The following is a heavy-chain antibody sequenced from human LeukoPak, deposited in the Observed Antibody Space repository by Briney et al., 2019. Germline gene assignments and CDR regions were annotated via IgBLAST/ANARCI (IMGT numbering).Heavy chain of an antibody. CDR2: ISAYNGNT. Sequence: ASVKVSCKAPGYTFRKYAISWVRQASGHGLEWMGWISAYNGNTNYAQKVQGRVSMTTDTSTSTAYMELRSLRSDDTAVYFCARAFNTPSLTGYYNFDYWGQGTLVTVSS. J-gene: IGHJ4*02. D-gene: IGHD3-9*01. V-gene: IGHV1-18*01. CDR3: ARAFNTPSLTGYYNFDY. CDR1: GYTFRKYA.